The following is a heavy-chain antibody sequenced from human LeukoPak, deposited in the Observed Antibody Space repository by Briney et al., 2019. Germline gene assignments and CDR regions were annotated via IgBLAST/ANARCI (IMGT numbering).Heavy chain of an antibody. CDR3: ARVACGGSCYGYY. Sequence: GGSLRLSCAASGFTFSSYWMSWDRQAPGKGLEWVANIKQDGSEKYYVDSVKGRFTISRDNAKNSLYLQMNSLRAEDTAVYYCARVACGGSCYGYYWGQGTLVTVSS. CDR1: GFTFSSYW. J-gene: IGHJ4*02. CDR2: IKQDGSEK. D-gene: IGHD2-15*01. V-gene: IGHV3-7*01.